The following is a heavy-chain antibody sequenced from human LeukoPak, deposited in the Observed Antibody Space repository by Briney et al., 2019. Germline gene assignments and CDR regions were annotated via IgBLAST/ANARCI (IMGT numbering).Heavy chain of an antibody. J-gene: IGHJ4*02. CDR2: ISAYNGNT. V-gene: IGHV1-18*01. D-gene: IGHD2-2*02. CDR3: ATVHCSSTSCYSFDY. CDR1: AYTFTSYG. Sequence: ASVKVSCKASAYTFTSYGISWVRQAPGQGLEWMGWISAYNGNTNYAQKLQGRVTMTTDTSTSTAYMELRSLRSDDTAVYYCATVHCSSTSCYSFDYWGQGTLVTVSS.